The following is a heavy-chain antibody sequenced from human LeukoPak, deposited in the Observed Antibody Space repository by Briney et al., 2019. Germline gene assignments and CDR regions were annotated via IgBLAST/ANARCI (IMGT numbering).Heavy chain of an antibody. D-gene: IGHD3-22*01. Sequence: GGSLRLSCADSGFTFSSYEMIWVRQAPGKGLEWISYIGSSGSAIYYADSVRGRFTISRDNAKNSLYLQMNSLRAEDTAVYYCARVYYYDSSGYQDSYFDYWGQGALVTVSS. CDR3: ARVYYYDSSGYQDSYFDY. CDR1: GFTFSSYE. CDR2: IGSSGSAI. V-gene: IGHV3-48*03. J-gene: IGHJ4*02.